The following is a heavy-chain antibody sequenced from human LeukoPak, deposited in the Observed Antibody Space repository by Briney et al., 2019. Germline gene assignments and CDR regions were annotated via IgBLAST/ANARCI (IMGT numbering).Heavy chain of an antibody. CDR2: INPNSGGT. D-gene: IGHD2-2*01. CDR3: AREVYCSSTSCYYFDY. CDR1: GYTFTGYY. V-gene: IGHV1-2*02. J-gene: IGHJ4*02. Sequence: ASVKVSCKASGYTFTGYYMHWVRQAPGQGLELMGWINPNSGGTNYAQKFQGRVTMTRDTSISTAYMELSRLRSDDTAVYYCAREVYCSSTSCYYFDYWGQGTLVTVSP.